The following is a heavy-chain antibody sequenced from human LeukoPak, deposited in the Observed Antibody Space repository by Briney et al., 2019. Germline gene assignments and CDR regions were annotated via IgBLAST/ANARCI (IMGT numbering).Heavy chain of an antibody. CDR1: GFSLSGYG. Sequence: GGSLRLSCAASGFSLSGYGMHWVRQAPGKGLEWVAFIRYDGSNKYYADSVKGRFTISRDNSKNTLYLQMNSLRAEDTAVYYCAKGGQGVVVPAAPSYWGQGTLVTVSS. V-gene: IGHV3-30*02. J-gene: IGHJ4*02. CDR2: IRYDGSNK. CDR3: AKGGQGVVVPAAPSY. D-gene: IGHD2-2*01.